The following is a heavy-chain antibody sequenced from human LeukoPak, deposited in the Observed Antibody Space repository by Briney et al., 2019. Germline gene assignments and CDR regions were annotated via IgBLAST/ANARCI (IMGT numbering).Heavy chain of an antibody. V-gene: IGHV4-39*01. CDR2: IYYSGST. J-gene: IGHJ4*02. Sequence: PSETLSLTCTVSSGGINRRPHYWVAIRQPPGRGLEWIGSIYYSGSTYYNPSLKSRVTISVDTSKNQFSLKVSSVTAADTAVHYCASPTRGTAAQGYDYWGQGILVTVAS. D-gene: IGHD6-6*01. CDR1: SGGINRRPHY. CDR3: ASPTRGTAAQGYDY.